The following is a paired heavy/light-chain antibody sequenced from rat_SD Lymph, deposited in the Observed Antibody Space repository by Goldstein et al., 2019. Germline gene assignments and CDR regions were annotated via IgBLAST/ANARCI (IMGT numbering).Light chain of an antibody. Sequence: DVQMTQSPYNLAASPGESVSINCKASKSISKYLAWYQQKPGKANKLLIYDGSTLQSGIPSRFSGSGSGTDFTLTIRSLEPEDFGLYYCQQHNEYPLTFGSGTKLEIK. CDR1: KSISKY. V-gene: IGKV16S1*01. CDR2: DGS. CDR3: QQHNEYPLT. J-gene: IGKJ5*01.
Heavy chain of an antibody. CDR1: GFTFSNYG. J-gene: IGHJ1*01. Sequence: EVQLVESGGGLVQPGRSMKLSCAASGFTFSNYGMAWVRQAPTKGLEWVATISYDGSSTYYRDSVKGRFTISRDNAKSTLYLQMNSLRSEDTATYYCTRVRDHNNWDWYFDFWGPGTMVTVSS. V-gene: IGHV5-29*01. D-gene: IGHD1-10*01. CDR2: ISYDGSST. CDR3: TRVRDHNNWDWYFDF.